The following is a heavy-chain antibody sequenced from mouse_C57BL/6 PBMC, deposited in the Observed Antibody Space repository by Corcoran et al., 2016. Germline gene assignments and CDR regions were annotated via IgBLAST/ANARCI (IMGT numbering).Heavy chain of an antibody. Sequence: EVQLQQSGPELVKPGASVKISCKASGYTFTDYYMNWVKQSHGKSLEWIGDINPHNGGTSYNQKFKGKATLTVDKASSTADMERRSLTAKDSAVDDWARSHDAMDYWAQGTAVTVSS. V-gene: IGHV1-26*01. CDR1: GYTFTDYY. CDR2: INPHNGGT. J-gene: IGHJ4*01. CDR3: ARSHDAMDY.